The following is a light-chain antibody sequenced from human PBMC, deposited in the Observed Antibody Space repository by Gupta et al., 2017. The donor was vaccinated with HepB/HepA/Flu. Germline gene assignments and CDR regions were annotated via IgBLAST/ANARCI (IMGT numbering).Light chain of an antibody. CDR2: EVI. Sequence: AFTPPAPLPGSLCQSVTISCTGTSSDVGSDNLVSWYQQHQGKAPKLMIYEVIKRPSGVSNRFSGSKSGNTASLTISGLQAEDEADYYCCSYAGSSTFEDVVFGGGTKLTVL. J-gene: IGLJ2*01. CDR3: CSYAGSSTFEDVV. CDR1: SSDVGSDNL. V-gene: IGLV2-23*02.